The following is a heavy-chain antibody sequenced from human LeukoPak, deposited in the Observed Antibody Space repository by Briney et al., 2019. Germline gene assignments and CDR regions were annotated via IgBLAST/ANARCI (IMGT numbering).Heavy chain of an antibody. D-gene: IGHD3-22*01. Sequence: GESLRLSCAASGFTFNTHWMAWVRQAPGRGLEWVANIKEDGSEKSYVDSVKGRFTISRDNAKNSLYLQVNSLRGEDTAVYYCARDNYYKADYWGQGTLVTVSS. CDR1: GFTFNTHW. CDR2: IKEDGSEK. J-gene: IGHJ4*02. V-gene: IGHV3-7*01. CDR3: ARDNYYKADY.